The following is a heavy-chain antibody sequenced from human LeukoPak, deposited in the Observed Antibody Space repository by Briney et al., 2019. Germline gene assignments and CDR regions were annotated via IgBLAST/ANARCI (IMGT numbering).Heavy chain of an antibody. CDR2: ISYDGSNK. J-gene: IGHJ4*02. V-gene: IGHV3-30*18. CDR1: GFTFSSYG. Sequence: GGSLRLSCAASGFTFSSYGMHWVRQAPGKGLEWVAVISYDGSNKYYADSVKGRFTISRDNSKNTLYLQTNSLRAEDTAVYYCAKEAGTTYLDYWGQGTLVTVSS. D-gene: IGHD1-7*01. CDR3: AKEAGTTYLDY.